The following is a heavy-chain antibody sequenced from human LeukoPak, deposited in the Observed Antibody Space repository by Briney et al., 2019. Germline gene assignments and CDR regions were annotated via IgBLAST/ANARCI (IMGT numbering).Heavy chain of an antibody. CDR3: ARRSAPYYYYYYMDV. CDR1: GGSFSGYY. J-gene: IGHJ6*03. V-gene: IGHV4-34*01. CDR2: INHSGST. Sequence: SETLSLTCAVYGGSFSGYYWSWIRQPPGKGLEWIGEINHSGSTNYNPSLKSRVTISVDTSKNQFSLKLSSVTAADTAVYYCARRSAPYYYYYYMDVWGKGTTVTISS. D-gene: IGHD3-10*01.